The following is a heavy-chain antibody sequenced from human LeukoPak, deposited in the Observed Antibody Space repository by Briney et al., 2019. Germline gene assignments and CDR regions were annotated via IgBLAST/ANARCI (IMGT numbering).Heavy chain of an antibody. CDR3: ARVPPHYYGTGSPD. Sequence: SETLSLNCNVSGYSISRGYYWGWIRQPPGKGLQWIGSIYNTGSTYYSPSLKSRITISVDTSKNQYSLRAPSVPATDTAVYYCARVPPHYYGTGSPDWGQGTLVTVSA. CDR2: IYNTGST. D-gene: IGHD3-10*01. V-gene: IGHV4-38-2*02. J-gene: IGHJ4*02. CDR1: GYSISRGYY.